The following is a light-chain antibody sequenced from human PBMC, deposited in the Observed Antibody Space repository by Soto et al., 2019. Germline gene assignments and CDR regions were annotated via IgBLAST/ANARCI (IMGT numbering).Light chain of an antibody. V-gene: IGKV4-1*01. CDR2: GAS. CDR3: LQDINYPWT. J-gene: IGKJ5*01. Sequence: DILMTHSPDSLAVSLGERATINCKSSQSVLYSSNNKNYLAWYQQKPGKPPKVLIYGASNLQSGVPPRFSGSGSGTDFTLAISSLQPEDSATYYCLQDINYPWTFGQGTRLEI. CDR1: QSVLYSSNNKNY.